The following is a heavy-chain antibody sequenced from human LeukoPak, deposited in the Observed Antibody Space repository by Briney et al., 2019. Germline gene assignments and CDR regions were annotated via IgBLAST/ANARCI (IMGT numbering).Heavy chain of an antibody. CDR1: GFTFSNYV. V-gene: IGHV3-23*01. CDR3: ARDAPCSGNSCYFDY. J-gene: IGHJ4*02. D-gene: IGHD2-15*01. CDR2: IGGSGTST. Sequence: GGSLRLSCVASGFTFSNYVMNWVRQAPGKGLECVSSIGGSGTSTYYADSVKGRFTSSRGNSKNTLYLQMDSLRAEDTAVYYCARDAPCSGNSCYFDYWGQGTLVTVSS.